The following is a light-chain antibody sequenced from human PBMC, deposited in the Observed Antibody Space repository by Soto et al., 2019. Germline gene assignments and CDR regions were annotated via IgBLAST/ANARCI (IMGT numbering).Light chain of an antibody. CDR2: GAS. J-gene: IGKJ1*01. V-gene: IGKV3-20*01. Sequence: EIVLTQSPGTLSLSPGERATLTCRSSQSVSSSYLAWYQQKPGQAPRLLIYGASSRATGIPDRFSGSGSGTDFTLTISGLEPEDFAVYYCQQYGSSPSGTFGQGTRWIS. CDR3: QQYGSSPSGT. CDR1: QSVSSSY.